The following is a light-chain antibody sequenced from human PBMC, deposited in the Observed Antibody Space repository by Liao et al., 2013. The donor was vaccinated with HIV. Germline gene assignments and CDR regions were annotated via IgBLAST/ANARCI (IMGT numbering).Light chain of an antibody. CDR2: YDS. J-gene: IGLJ2*01. Sequence: SYELTQPPSVSVAPGKTARITCGGNNIGSKSVHWYQQKPGQAPVLVISYDSDRPSGIPERFSGSNSGNTATLTISRVEAGDEADYYCQVWDSSSDHPLFGGGTKLTVL. CDR1: NIGSKS. V-gene: IGLV3-21*04. CDR3: QVWDSSSDHPL.